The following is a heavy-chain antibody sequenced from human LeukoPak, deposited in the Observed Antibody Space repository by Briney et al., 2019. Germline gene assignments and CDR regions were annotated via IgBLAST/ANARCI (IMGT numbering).Heavy chain of an antibody. CDR3: AGGTWDTVTLFDY. CDR2: INHSGST. D-gene: IGHD4-17*01. J-gene: IGHJ4*02. V-gene: IGHV4-34*01. Sequence: SETLSLTCAVYGGSFSGYYWSWIRQPPGKGLEWIGEINHSGSTNYNPSLKSRVTISVDTSKNQFSLKLSSVTAADTAVYYCAGGTWDTVTLFDYWGQGTLVTVSS. CDR1: GGSFSGYY.